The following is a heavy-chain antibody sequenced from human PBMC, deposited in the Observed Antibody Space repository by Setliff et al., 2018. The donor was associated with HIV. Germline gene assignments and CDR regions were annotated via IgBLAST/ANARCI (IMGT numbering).Heavy chain of an antibody. J-gene: IGHJ6*03. V-gene: IGHV1-24*01. CDR1: GYTVTELS. CDR3: ARCGAGEWHLYMDV. Sequence: ASVKVSCKVSGYTVTELSINWVRQAPGKGPEWMGGFDPEDNKIVYAQKFQGRVTITADTSTDTAYMELSSLRSEDTAVYYCARCGAGEWHLYMDVWGKGTAVTVSS. D-gene: IGHD3-16*01. CDR2: FDPEDNKI.